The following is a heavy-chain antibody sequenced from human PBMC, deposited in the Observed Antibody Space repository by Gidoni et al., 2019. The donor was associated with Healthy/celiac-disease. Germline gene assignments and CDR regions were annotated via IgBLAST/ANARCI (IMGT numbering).Heavy chain of an antibody. CDR2: INPNSGGT. CDR1: GYTFTGYY. J-gene: IGHJ3*02. D-gene: IGHD3-10*01. CDR3: ARVGVLLWFGEFNDAFDI. Sequence: QVQLVQSGAEVKKPGASVKVSCKASGYTFTGYYMHWVRQAPGQGLEWMGWINPNSGGTNYAQKFQGRVTMTRDTSISTAYMELSRLRSDDTAVYYCARVGVLLWFGEFNDAFDIWGQGTMVTVSS. V-gene: IGHV1-2*02.